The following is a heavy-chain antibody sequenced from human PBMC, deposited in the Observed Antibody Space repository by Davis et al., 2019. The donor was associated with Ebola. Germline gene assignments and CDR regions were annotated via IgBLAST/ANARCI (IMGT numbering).Heavy chain of an antibody. J-gene: IGHJ6*02. CDR3: AADEGEILWFGELNV. Sequence: SVKVSCKAVGGTLTSYAMTWVRQAPGQGLEWMGGIIPVFRTANYAQKFQERVTITRDMSTSTAYMELSSLRSEDTAVYYCAADEGEILWFGELNVWGQGTTVTVSS. V-gene: IGHV1-69*05. D-gene: IGHD3-10*01. CDR1: GGTLTSYA. CDR2: IIPVFRTA.